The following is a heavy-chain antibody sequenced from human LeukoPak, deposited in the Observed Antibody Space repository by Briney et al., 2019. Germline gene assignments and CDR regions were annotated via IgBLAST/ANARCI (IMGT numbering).Heavy chain of an antibody. CDR3: ARGNRPRYCSGGSCYSWTYYFDY. D-gene: IGHD2-15*01. V-gene: IGHV1-8*03. J-gene: IGHJ4*02. CDR1: GCTFTSYD. CDR2: MKPNSCNT. Sequence: GASVTVSCKASGCTFTSYDINWVRQAPGQGLEWMGWMKPNSCNTGYAQKFQGRVTITRNTSIITAYMELSSLRSEDTAVYYCARGNRPRYCSGGSCYSWTYYFDYWGQGTLVTVSS.